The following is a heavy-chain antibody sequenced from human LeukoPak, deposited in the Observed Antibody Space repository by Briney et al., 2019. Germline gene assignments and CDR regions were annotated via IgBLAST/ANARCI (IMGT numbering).Heavy chain of an antibody. CDR3: AKELYYYDSSGTRE. V-gene: IGHV3-23*01. Sequence: PGGSLRLSCAASGFTFSSYAMSWVRQAPGKGLEWVSAISGSGGSTYYADPVKGRFTISRDNSKNTLYLQMNSLRAEDTAVYYCAKELYYYDSSGTREWGQGTLVTVSS. D-gene: IGHD3-22*01. CDR1: GFTFSSYA. CDR2: ISGSGGST. J-gene: IGHJ4*02.